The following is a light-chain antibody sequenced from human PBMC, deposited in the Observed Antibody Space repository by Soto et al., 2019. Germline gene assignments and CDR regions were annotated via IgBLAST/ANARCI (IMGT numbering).Light chain of an antibody. Sequence: EIVLTQSPGTLSLSPGERATLSCRASQSVSNNYLAWYQQKPGQAPRLLIFGVSSRATDIPDRFSGSGSGTDFTLTISRLEPEDFAVYYCQQYGSSGTFGQGTKVDIK. J-gene: IGKJ1*01. CDR2: GVS. CDR1: QSVSNNY. V-gene: IGKV3-20*01. CDR3: QQYGSSGT.